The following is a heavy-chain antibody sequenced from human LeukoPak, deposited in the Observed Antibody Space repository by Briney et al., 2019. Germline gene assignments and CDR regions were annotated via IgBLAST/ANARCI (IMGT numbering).Heavy chain of an antibody. D-gene: IGHD2-8*01. CDR1: GFTINTKY. Sequence: PGGSLRLSCAASGFTINTKYMSWVRQAPGKGLEWVAYIQYDGSNEQFADSVKGRFSISRDSSKNILYLQVNSLRAEDTAVYYCAKDRCSNGIGCYYYYMDVWGKGTTVTISS. CDR2: IQYDGSNE. CDR3: AKDRCSNGIGCYYYYMDV. V-gene: IGHV3-30*02. J-gene: IGHJ6*03.